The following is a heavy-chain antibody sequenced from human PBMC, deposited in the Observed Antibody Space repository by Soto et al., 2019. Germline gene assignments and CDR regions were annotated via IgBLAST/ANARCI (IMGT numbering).Heavy chain of an antibody. J-gene: IGHJ6*02. CDR3: ARDSVVVVPAAPYYYYYGMDV. CDR1: GDSVSSNSAA. V-gene: IGHV6-1*01. Sequence: PSQTLSLTCAISGDSVSSNSAAWNWIRQSPSRGLEWLGRTYYRSKWYNDYAVSVKSRITINPDTSKNQFSLQLNSVTPEDTAVYYCARDSVVVVPAAPYYYYYGMDVWGQGTTVTV. D-gene: IGHD2-2*01. CDR2: TYYRSKWYN.